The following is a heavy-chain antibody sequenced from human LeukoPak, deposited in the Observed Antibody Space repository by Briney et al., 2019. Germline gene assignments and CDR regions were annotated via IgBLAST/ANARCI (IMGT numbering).Heavy chain of an antibody. Sequence: AASVKVSCKASGGTFSSYAISRVRQAPGQGLEWMGGIIPIFGTANYAQKFQGRVTITADESTSTAYMELSSLRSEDTAVYYCARDSGAAANYDSSGYYSFDYWGQGTLVTVSS. V-gene: IGHV1-69*13. CDR3: ARDSGAAANYDSSGYYSFDY. D-gene: IGHD3-22*01. J-gene: IGHJ4*02. CDR1: GGTFSSYA. CDR2: IIPIFGTA.